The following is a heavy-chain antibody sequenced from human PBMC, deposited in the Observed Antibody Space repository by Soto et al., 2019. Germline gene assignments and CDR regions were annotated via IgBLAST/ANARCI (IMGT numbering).Heavy chain of an antibody. Sequence: QVRLVQSGAEVKEPGDSVRVSCEASGYTFTAYHIHGVRQGPGQGLEWMGWINPKFGDTGYAQDFQGRVSMTSDMSISTVYMELSRLTSDDTAIYYCARNMDYYYGRGSGNGHGVWGQGTTVTVFS. CDR3: ARNMDYYYGRGSGNGHGV. J-gene: IGHJ6*02. D-gene: IGHD3-10*02. V-gene: IGHV1-2*02. CDR1: GYTFTAYH. CDR2: INPKFGDT.